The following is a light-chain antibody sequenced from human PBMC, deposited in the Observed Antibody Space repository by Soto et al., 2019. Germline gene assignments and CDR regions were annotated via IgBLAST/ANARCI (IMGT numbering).Light chain of an antibody. CDR3: QQYNSYWT. J-gene: IGKJ1*01. Sequence: DIQMTQSPSTLSASVGDRVTITCRASQSISSWLAWYQQKPGKAPKLLIYQASSLESGVPSRFSGSGYGTEFTHTISSLQPDDFATYYCQQYNSYWTFGQGTKVDIK. V-gene: IGKV1-5*03. CDR2: QAS. CDR1: QSISSW.